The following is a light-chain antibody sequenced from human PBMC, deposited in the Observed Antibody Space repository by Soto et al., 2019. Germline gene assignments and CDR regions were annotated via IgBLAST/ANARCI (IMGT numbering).Light chain of an antibody. J-gene: IGKJ4*02. V-gene: IGKV3-11*01. CDR1: QSVSSY. Sequence: EIVLTQSPATLSLSPGERATLSCRASQSVSSYLAWYQQKPGQAPRLLIYDASNRATGIPARFSGSGSGTDFTLTNSSLEAEYFAVYYCQQRSNWPGFGGGTKVEIK. CDR3: QQRSNWPG. CDR2: DAS.